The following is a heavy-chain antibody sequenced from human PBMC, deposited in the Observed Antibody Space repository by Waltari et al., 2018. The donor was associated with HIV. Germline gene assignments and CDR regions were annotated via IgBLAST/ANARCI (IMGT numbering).Heavy chain of an antibody. V-gene: IGHV1-69*12. J-gene: IGHJ3*02. CDR1: GGTFSSYA. D-gene: IGHD4-17*01. CDR3: ARENSHDYGDYRSAFDI. Sequence: QVQLVQSGSEVKKPGSSVKVSCKASGGTFSSYAITWVRQAPGQGPEWMGDIIPIFGKPHLAQSFQGRVTLTADQSTSTAYMELSSLRSEDTAMYYCARENSHDYGDYRSAFDIWGQGTMVTVSS. CDR2: IIPIFGKP.